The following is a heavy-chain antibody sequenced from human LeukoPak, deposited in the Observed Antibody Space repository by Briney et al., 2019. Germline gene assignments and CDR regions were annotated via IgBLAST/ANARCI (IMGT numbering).Heavy chain of an antibody. D-gene: IGHD2-2*01. J-gene: IGHJ6*02. CDR1: GGSISSYY. V-gene: IGHV4-59*01. CDR2: IYYSGST. CDR3: ARASLSGSTSSDYYYGMDV. Sequence: SETLSLTCTVSGGSISSYYWGWIRQPPGKGLEWIGYIYYSGSTNYNPSLKSRVTISVDTSKNQFSLKLSSVTAADTAVYYCARASLSGSTSSDYYYGMDVWGQGTTVTVSS.